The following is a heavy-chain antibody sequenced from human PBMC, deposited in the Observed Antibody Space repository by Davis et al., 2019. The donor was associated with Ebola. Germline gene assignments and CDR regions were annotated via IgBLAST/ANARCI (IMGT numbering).Heavy chain of an antibody. V-gene: IGHV4-34*01. Sequence: SETLSLTCAVYGGSFSGYYWSWIRQPPGKGLEWIGEINHSGSTNYNPSLKSRVTISVDTSKNQFSLKLSSVTAADTAVYYCASPSAATWVYYYYGMDVWGQGTTVTVSS. D-gene: IGHD2-15*01. CDR1: GGSFSGYY. CDR3: ASPSAATWVYYYYGMDV. CDR2: INHSGST. J-gene: IGHJ6*02.